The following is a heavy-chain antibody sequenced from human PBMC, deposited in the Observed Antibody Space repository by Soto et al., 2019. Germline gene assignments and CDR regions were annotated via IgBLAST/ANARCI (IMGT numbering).Heavy chain of an antibody. CDR3: SREWDGRGWSLDY. V-gene: IGHV3-7*01. D-gene: IGHD6-19*01. Sequence: EVQLVESGGGLVQPGGSLRLSCAASGFTFSNYWMSWVREAPGKGPAWVANIKVDGSEEYYVDSVKGRFTISRDNAKNSLSLQRNSLRDEHTAVYYCSREWDGRGWSLDYWGQGTLVTVSS. CDR1: GFTFSNYW. CDR2: IKVDGSEE. J-gene: IGHJ4*02.